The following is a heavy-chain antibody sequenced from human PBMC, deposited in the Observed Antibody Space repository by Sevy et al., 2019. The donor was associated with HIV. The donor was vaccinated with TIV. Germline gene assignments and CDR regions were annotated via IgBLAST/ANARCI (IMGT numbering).Heavy chain of an antibody. CDR2: ISGSGGST. Sequence: GGSLRLSCAASGFTFTSYAMSWVRQAPGKGLEWVSAISGSGGSTYYADSVKGRFTISRDNSKNTLYLQMNSLRAEDTAVYYCAKDIFPDSSCSDYWGQGTLVTVSS. CDR1: GFTFTSYA. CDR3: AKDIFPDSSCSDY. D-gene: IGHD3-22*01. V-gene: IGHV3-23*01. J-gene: IGHJ4*02.